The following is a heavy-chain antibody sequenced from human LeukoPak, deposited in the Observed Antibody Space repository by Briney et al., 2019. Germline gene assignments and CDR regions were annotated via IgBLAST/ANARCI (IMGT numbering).Heavy chain of an antibody. Sequence: GGSLRLSCAASGFTFSSYGMHWVRQAPGKGPEWVALIRSDGTNQYYADSVKGRFTISRDNSKNTMYLQMNSLRAEDTAVYYCARAATGSTLDYWGQGTLVTVSS. CDR3: ARAATGSTLDY. V-gene: IGHV3-30*02. D-gene: IGHD1-1*01. CDR2: IRSDGTNQ. CDR1: GFTFSSYG. J-gene: IGHJ4*02.